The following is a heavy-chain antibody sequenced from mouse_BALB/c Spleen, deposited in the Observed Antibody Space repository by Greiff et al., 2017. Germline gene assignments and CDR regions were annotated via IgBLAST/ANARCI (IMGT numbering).Heavy chain of an antibody. Sequence: EVQGVESGGGLVQPKGSLKLSCAASGFTFNTYAMNWVRQAPGKGLEWVARIRSKSNNYATYYADSVKDRFTISRDDSQSMLYLQMNNLKTEDTAMYYCVRQLWYHWYFDVWGAGTTVTVSS. J-gene: IGHJ1*01. CDR3: VRQLWYHWYFDV. D-gene: IGHD2-1*01. CDR2: IRSKSNNYAT. CDR1: GFTFNTYA. V-gene: IGHV10-1*02.